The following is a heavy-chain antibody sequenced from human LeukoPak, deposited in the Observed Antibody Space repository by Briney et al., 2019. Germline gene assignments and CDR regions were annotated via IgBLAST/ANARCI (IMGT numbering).Heavy chain of an antibody. CDR1: GGTFSSYA. J-gene: IGHJ6*02. Sequence: SVKVSCKASGGTFSSYAISWARQAPGQGLEWMGRIIPILGIANYAQKFQGRVTITADKSTRTAYMELSSLRSEDTAVYYCAREAGYCSGGSCYGMDVWGQGTRSPSP. CDR3: AREAGYCSGGSCYGMDV. CDR2: IIPILGIA. V-gene: IGHV1-69*04. D-gene: IGHD2-15*01.